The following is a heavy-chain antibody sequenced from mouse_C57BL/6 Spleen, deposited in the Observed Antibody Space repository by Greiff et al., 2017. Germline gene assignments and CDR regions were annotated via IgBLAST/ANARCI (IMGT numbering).Heavy chain of an antibody. Sequence: DAGGGLVQPKGSLKLSCAASGFSFNTYAMNWVRQAPGKGLEWVARIRSKSNNYATYYADSVKDRLTISRDDSESILYLQMNNLKTEDTAMYYCVRQGGYYSNYYAMDYWGQGTSVTVSS. J-gene: IGHJ4*01. V-gene: IGHV10-1*01. D-gene: IGHD2-5*01. CDR3: VRQGGYYSNYYAMDY. CDR2: IRSKSNNYAT. CDR1: GFSFNTYA.